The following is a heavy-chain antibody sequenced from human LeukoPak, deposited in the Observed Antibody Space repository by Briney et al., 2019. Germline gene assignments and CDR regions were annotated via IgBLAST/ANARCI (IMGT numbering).Heavy chain of an antibody. CDR2: INHSGST. Sequence: SETLSLTCAVYGGSFSGYYWSWIRQPPGKGLEWIGEINHSGSTNYNPSLKSRVTISVDTSKNQFSLKLSSVTAADTAVYYCARKLTGYKSFPNNWFDPWGQGTLVTVSS. J-gene: IGHJ5*02. D-gene: IGHD3-9*01. V-gene: IGHV4-34*01. CDR3: ARKLTGYKSFPNNWFDP. CDR1: GGSFSGYY.